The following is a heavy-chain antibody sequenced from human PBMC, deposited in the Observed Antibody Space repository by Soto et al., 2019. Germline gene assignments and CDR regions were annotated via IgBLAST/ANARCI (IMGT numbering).Heavy chain of an antibody. D-gene: IGHD6-13*01. J-gene: IGHJ6*02. CDR2: IDPSDSYT. V-gene: IGHV5-10-1*01. Sequence: PGESLKISCKGSGYSFTSYWISWVRQMPGKDLEWMGRIDPSDSYTNYSPSFQGHVTISADKSISTAYLQWSSLKASDTAMYYCARHEHSSSWYSRYYYGMDVWGQGTTVTVSS. CDR3: ARHEHSSSWYSRYYYGMDV. CDR1: GYSFTSYW.